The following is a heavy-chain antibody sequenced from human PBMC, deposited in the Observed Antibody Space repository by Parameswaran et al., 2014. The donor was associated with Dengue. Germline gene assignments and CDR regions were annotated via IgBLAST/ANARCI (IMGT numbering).Heavy chain of an antibody. V-gene: IGHV1-18*01. Sequence: WVRQAPGQGLEWMGRISGNNGNTNYAQKVQGRVTMTTDTSTSTAYMELRSLRSDDTAVYYCARFPVGDFWIGQQNDYWGQGTLVTVSS. D-gene: IGHD3-3*01. CDR3: ARFPVGDFWIGQQNDY. CDR2: ISGNNGNT. J-gene: IGHJ4*02.